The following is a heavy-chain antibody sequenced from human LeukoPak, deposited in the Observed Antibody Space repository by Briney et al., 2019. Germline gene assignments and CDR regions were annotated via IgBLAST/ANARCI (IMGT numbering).Heavy chain of an antibody. CDR2: IYYSGST. J-gene: IGHJ4*02. CDR3: ARLWFGESYYFDY. D-gene: IGHD3-10*01. CDR1: GGSISSGDCY. V-gene: IGHV4-30-4*01. Sequence: PSETLSLTCTVSGGSISSGDCYWSWIRQPPGKGLEWIGYIYYSGSTYYNPSLKSRVTISVDTSKNQFSLKLSSVTAADTAVYYCARLWFGESYYFDYWGQGTLVTVSS.